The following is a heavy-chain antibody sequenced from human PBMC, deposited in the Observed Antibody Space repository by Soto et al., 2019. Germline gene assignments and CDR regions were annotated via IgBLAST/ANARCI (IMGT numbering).Heavy chain of an antibody. CDR1: GCTFSSYW. J-gene: IGHJ4*02. Sequence: GGSLRLSCAASGCTFSSYWMHWVRQAPGKGLEWVSAISGSGGSTYYADSVKGRFTISRDNSRNTLYLQMNSLRAEDTAVYYYANPLFRGRMTSGSSFDYWAQGTLLTVSS. D-gene: IGHD4-17*01. CDR3: ANPLFRGRMTSGSSFDY. V-gene: IGHV3-23*01. CDR2: ISGSGGST.